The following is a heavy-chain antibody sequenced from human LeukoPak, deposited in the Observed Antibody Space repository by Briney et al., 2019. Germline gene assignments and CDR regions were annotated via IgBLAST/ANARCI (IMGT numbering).Heavy chain of an antibody. CDR2: IYYSGST. Sequence: PSETLSLTCTVSGGSISSSSYYWGWIRQPPGKGLEWIGSIYYSGSTYYNPSLKSRVTISVDTSKNQFSLKLSSVTAADTAVYYCARVIGVAAAGHYYYYMDVWGKGTTVTVSS. D-gene: IGHD6-13*01. V-gene: IGHV4-39*07. CDR3: ARVIGVAAAGHYYYYMDV. J-gene: IGHJ6*03. CDR1: GGSISSSSYY.